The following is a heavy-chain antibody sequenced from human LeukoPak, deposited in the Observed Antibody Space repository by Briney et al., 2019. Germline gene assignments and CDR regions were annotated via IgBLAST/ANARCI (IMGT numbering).Heavy chain of an antibody. D-gene: IGHD2-2*01. J-gene: IGHJ4*02. CDR1: GGSISRYY. Sequence: SETLSLTCTVAGGSISRYYWSWIRQPPGKGLEWIGYIYYSGSTNYNPSLKSRVTISVDTSKNQFSLKLSSVTAADTAVYYCARVGKYQPPDYWGQGTLVTVSS. CDR3: ARVGKYQPPDY. V-gene: IGHV4-59*01. CDR2: IYYSGST.